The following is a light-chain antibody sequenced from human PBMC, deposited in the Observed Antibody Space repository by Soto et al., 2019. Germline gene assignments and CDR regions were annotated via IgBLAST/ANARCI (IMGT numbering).Light chain of an antibody. Sequence: DIQMTQSPSSLSASVVDRVTITFQASQDISNYLNWYQQKPGKAPKLLIYKASSLESGVPSRFSGSGSGTEFTLTISSLQPDDFATYYCQQYNSYWTFGQGTKVDIK. V-gene: IGKV1-5*03. CDR2: KAS. CDR3: QQYNSYWT. J-gene: IGKJ1*01. CDR1: QDISNY.